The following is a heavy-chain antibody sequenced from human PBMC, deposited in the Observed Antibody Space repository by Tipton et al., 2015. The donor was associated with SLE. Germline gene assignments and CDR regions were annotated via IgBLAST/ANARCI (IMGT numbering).Heavy chain of an antibody. V-gene: IGHV4-39*01. CDR1: GGSISSYSYY. J-gene: IGHJ3*02. CDR3: ARRPPTGPRSEAFDI. Sequence: TLSLTCTVSGGSISSYSYYWGWFRQPPGKGLEWIGFIYYSGGTYYNPSLKSRVTISVDRSKNQFSLKVTSVTAADTAIYYCARRPPTGPRSEAFDIWGQGTMVTVSS. D-gene: IGHD3-10*01. CDR2: IYYSGGT.